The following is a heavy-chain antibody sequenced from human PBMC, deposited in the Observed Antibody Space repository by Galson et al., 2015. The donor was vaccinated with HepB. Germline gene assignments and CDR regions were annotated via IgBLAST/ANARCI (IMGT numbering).Heavy chain of an antibody. CDR1: GFTFSSYA. Sequence: SLRLSCAASGFTFSSYAMHWVRQAPGKGLEWVAVISYDGSNKYYADSVKGRFTISRDNSKNTLYLQMNSLRAEDTAVYYCAKEDLGVGEFGIGAFDIWGQGTMVTVSS. CDR2: ISYDGSNK. J-gene: IGHJ3*02. CDR3: AKEDLGVGEFGIGAFDI. D-gene: IGHD3-10*01. V-gene: IGHV3-30*04.